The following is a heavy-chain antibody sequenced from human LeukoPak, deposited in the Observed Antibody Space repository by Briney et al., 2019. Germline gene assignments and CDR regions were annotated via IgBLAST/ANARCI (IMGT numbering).Heavy chain of an antibody. Sequence: SETLSLTCTVSGGSISSGSYYWSWIREPAGQGLEWIVRIYTSGSTNYNPSLKSPVTISVDTSKNQLSLKLSSVTAADTAVYYCARDVTGTTSDYWGQGTLVTVSS. CDR3: ARDVTGTTSDY. D-gene: IGHD1-7*01. CDR1: GGSISSGSYY. J-gene: IGHJ4*02. CDR2: IYTSGST. V-gene: IGHV4-61*02.